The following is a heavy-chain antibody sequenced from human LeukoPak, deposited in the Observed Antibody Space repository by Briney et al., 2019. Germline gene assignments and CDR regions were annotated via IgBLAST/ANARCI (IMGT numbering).Heavy chain of an antibody. J-gene: IGHJ4*02. CDR3: AKFYPYYYGSGSPYYFDY. CDR2: ISGSGGST. V-gene: IGHV3-23*01. CDR1: GFTFSSYG. D-gene: IGHD3-10*01. Sequence: PGGTLRLSCAASGFTFSSYGMSWVRQAPGKGLEWVSAISGSGGSTYYADSVKGRFTISRDNPKNTLYLQMNSLRAEDTAVYYCAKFYPYYYGSGSPYYFDYWGQGTLVTVSS.